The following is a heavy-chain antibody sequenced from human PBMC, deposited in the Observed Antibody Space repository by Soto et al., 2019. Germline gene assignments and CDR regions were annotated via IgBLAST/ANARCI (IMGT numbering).Heavy chain of an antibody. D-gene: IGHD4-17*01. CDR2: ISYDGSNK. V-gene: IGHV3-30*18. Sequence: QVQLVESGGGVVQPGRSLRLSCAASGFTFSSYGMHWVRQAPGKGLEWVAVISYDGSNKYYADSVKGRFTISRDNSKNTLYLKMNSLRAEDTDVYYCAKDSHGDSLDYWGQGTLVTGSS. CDR1: GFTFSSYG. J-gene: IGHJ4*02. CDR3: AKDSHGDSLDY.